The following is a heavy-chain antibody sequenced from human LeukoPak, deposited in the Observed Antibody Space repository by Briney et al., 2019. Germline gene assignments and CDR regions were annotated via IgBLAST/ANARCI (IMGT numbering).Heavy chain of an antibody. CDR2: IYYSGST. Sequence: SETLSLTCTVSGGSISPYYWSWIRQPPGKGLEWIGYIYYSGSTNYNPSLKSRVIISVDTSKNQFSLKLSSVTAADTAVYYCAKYGYNYAFDIWGQGTMVTVSP. J-gene: IGHJ3*02. CDR1: GGSISPYY. D-gene: IGHD5-24*01. CDR3: AKYGYNYAFDI. V-gene: IGHV4-59*01.